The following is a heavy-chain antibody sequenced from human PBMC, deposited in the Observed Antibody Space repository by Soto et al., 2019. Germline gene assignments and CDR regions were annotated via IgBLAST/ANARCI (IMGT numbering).Heavy chain of an antibody. V-gene: IGHV1-24*01. CDR3: ATASRGYSSGWYFRGYYGMDV. Sequence: ASVKVSCKFSGYTLTELSMHWVRQAPGKGLEWMGGFDPEDGETIYAQKFQGRVTMTEDTSTDTAYMELSSLRSEDTAVYYCATASRGYSSGWYFRGYYGMDVWGQGTTVTVSS. CDR1: GYTLTELS. CDR2: FDPEDGET. J-gene: IGHJ6*02. D-gene: IGHD6-19*01.